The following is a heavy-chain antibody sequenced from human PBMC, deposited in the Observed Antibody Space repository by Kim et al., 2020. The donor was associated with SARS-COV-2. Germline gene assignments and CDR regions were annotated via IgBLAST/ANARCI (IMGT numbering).Heavy chain of an antibody. V-gene: IGHV3-43*01. D-gene: IGHD3-16*01. J-gene: IGHJ4*02. CDR3: AKETPVGEAFDY. Sequence: YDAASVKGRFTISRDNSKNSLYLQMNSLRTEDTALYYCAKETPVGEAFDYWGQGTLVTVSS.